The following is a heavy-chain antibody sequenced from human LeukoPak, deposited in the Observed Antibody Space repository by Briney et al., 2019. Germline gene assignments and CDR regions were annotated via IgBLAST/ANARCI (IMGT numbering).Heavy chain of an antibody. CDR1: GGTFSSYA. J-gene: IGHJ4*02. D-gene: IGHD3-22*01. Sequence: GASVKVSCKASGGTFSSYAISWVRQAPGQGLEWMGGIIPIFGRANYAQKFQGRVTITADESTSTAYMELSSLRSEDTAVYYCASLYYYDSSGYYYEDYWSQGTLVTVSS. CDR2: IIPIFGRA. V-gene: IGHV1-69*13. CDR3: ASLYYYDSSGYYYEDY.